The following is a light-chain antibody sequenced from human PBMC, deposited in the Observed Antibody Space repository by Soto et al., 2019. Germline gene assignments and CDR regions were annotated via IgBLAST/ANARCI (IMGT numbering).Light chain of an antibody. J-gene: IGKJ2*01. Sequence: DIVMTQSPATLSVSPGERATLSCRASQSISSNLAWYQQKPGQAPRLLIYRASTRATGIPARFSGSGSGTEFTLTISSLQSEDFAVYYCQQYNNWPPTFTFGQGTKLEIK. V-gene: IGKV3-15*01. CDR2: RAS. CDR3: QQYNNWPPTFT. CDR1: QSISSN.